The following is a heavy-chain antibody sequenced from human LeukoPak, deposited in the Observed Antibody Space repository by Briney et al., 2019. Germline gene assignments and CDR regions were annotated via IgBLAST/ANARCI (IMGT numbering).Heavy chain of an antibody. V-gene: IGHV3-23*01. CDR3: ARNPWFGGLSWFDP. D-gene: IGHD3-10*01. CDR2: ISGSGGST. J-gene: IGHJ5*02. Sequence: GGSLRLSCAASGFTFSSYAMSWVRQAPGKGLEWVSAISGSGGSTYYADSVKGRFTISRDNSKNTLYLQMNSLRAEDTAVYYCARNPWFGGLSWFDPWGQGTLVTVSS. CDR1: GFTFSSYA.